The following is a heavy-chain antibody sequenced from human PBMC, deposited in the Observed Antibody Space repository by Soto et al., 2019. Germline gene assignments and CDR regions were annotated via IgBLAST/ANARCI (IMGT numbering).Heavy chain of an antibody. CDR3: AIFVVVRGVFTVDY. D-gene: IGHD3-10*01. J-gene: IGHJ4*02. CDR1: GYTFKSYA. CDR2: INAGNGNT. Sequence: GASVKVSCKASGYTFKSYAMHWVRQAPGQRLEWMGWINAGNGNTKYSQKFQGRVTITRDTSASTAYMRLSSLRSEDTAVYYCAIFVVVRGVFTVDYWGQGTLVTVLL. V-gene: IGHV1-3*01.